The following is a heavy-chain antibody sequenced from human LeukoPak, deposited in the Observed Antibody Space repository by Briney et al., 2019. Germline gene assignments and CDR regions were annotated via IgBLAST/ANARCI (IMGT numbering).Heavy chain of an antibody. Sequence: PGGSLRLSCAASGFSFSSYWMHWVRQAPGKGLMWVSRINTDGSNTTYADSVKGRFTMSRDNTKNTLYLQMNGLRVEDTAVYYCALHKTDYYYDSSGYYYWGQGTLVTVSS. CDR3: ALHKTDYYYDSSGYYY. CDR2: INTDGSNT. V-gene: IGHV3-74*01. D-gene: IGHD3-22*01. CDR1: GFSFSSYW. J-gene: IGHJ4*02.